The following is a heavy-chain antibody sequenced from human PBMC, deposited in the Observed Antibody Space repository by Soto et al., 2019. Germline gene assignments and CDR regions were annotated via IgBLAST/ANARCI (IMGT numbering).Heavy chain of an antibody. CDR1: GFTFSSYA. CDR3: ARILLGTTGYFQH. D-gene: IGHD1-26*01. CDR2: ISYDGSNK. V-gene: IGHV3-30-3*01. Sequence: QVQLVESGGGVVQPGRSLRLSCAASGFTFSSYAMHWVRQAPGKGLEWVAVISYDGSNKYYAVSVNGRFTISRDNSKNTLYLQMNSLRAEDTAVYYCARILLGTTGYFQHWGQGTLVTVSS. J-gene: IGHJ1*01.